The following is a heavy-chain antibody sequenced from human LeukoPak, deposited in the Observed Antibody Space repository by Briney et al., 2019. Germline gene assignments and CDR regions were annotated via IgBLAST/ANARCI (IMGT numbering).Heavy chain of an antibody. CDR3: ARVRKQQLVMYYFDY. V-gene: IGHV1-2*02. CDR1: GYTFTGYY. J-gene: IGHJ4*02. Sequence: ASVKVSCKASGYTFTGYYMHWVRQAPGQGLEWMGWINPNSGGTNYAQKFQGRVTMTRDTSISTAYMELSRLRSDNTAVYYCARVRKQQLVMYYFDYWGQGTLVTVSS. D-gene: IGHD6-13*01. CDR2: INPNSGGT.